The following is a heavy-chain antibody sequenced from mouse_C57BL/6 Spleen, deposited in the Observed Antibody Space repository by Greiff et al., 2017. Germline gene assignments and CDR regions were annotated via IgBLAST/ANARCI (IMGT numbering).Heavy chain of an antibody. D-gene: IGHD2-3*01. V-gene: IGHV5-15*01. J-gene: IGHJ1*03. CDR3: ARSQDGYYDWYFDV. CDR1: GFTFSDYG. CDR2: ISNLAYSI. Sequence: EVQLVESGGGLVQPGGSLKLSCAASGFTFSDYGMAWVRQAPRKGPEWVAFISNLAYSIYYAATVTGRFTISRENAKNTLYLEMSSLRSEDTAMYYCARSQDGYYDWYFDVWGTGTTGTVSS.